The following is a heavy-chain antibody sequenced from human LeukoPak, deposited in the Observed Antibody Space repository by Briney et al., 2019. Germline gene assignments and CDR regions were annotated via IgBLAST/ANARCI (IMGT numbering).Heavy chain of an antibody. CDR3: AKDIWDMGAYAQIADP. V-gene: IGHV3-43*02. CDR2: ISGDGGST. J-gene: IGHJ5*02. CDR1: GFTFDDYT. Sequence: PGGSLRLSCAASGFTFDDYTMHWVRQAPGKGLEWVSLISGDGGSTYYADSVKGRFTISRDDSKNSLYLQMNSLRTEDTALYYCAKDIWDMGAYAQIADPWGQGTLVTVSS. D-gene: IGHD1-26*01.